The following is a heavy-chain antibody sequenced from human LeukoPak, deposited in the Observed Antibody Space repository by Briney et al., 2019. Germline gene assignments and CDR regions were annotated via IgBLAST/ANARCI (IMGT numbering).Heavy chain of an antibody. J-gene: IGHJ4*02. CDR2: ISSSSSYI. CDR1: GFTFSSYS. CDR3: AKDPYYYDSSGLIDY. V-gene: IGHV3-21*04. D-gene: IGHD3-22*01. Sequence: GGSLRLSCAVSGFTFSSYSMNWVRQAPGKGLEWVSSISSSSSYIYYADSVKGRFTISRDNAKNSLYLQMNSLRAEDTAVYYCAKDPYYYDSSGLIDYWGQGTLVTVSS.